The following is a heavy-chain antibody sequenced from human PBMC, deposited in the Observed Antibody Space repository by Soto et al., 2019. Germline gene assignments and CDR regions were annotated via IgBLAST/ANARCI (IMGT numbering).Heavy chain of an antibody. J-gene: IGHJ5*02. CDR1: GFSLSTSGVG. D-gene: IGHD3-10*01. CDR2: IYWDDDN. V-gene: IGHV2-5*02. CDR3: ANRRQWSSNWDSGSFDP. Sequence: ITLKESGPTRVKPTQTLILTCNFSGFSLSTSGVGVGWFRQSPGKAPEWLEVIYWDDDNRYSPSLRSRLTISKDTSKNQVVLLMTNMDPVDTGTYYCANRRQWSSNWDSGSFDPWGQGTLVTVSS.